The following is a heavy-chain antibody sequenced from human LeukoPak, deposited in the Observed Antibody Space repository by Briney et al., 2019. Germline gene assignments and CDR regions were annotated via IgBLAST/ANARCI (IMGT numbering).Heavy chain of an antibody. D-gene: IGHD2-15*01. J-gene: IGHJ3*02. CDR1: GGSISTENYC. Sequence: PSETLSLTCTVSGGSISTENYCWGWIRQPSGKGLEWIGSVYYGGSTQYKPSLQSRVTISVDTSKNQFSLKLSSVTAADTAVYYCARHEIAIVVVGGAFDIWGQGTMVTVSS. CDR2: VYYGGST. V-gene: IGHV4-39*01. CDR3: ARHEIAIVVVGGAFDI.